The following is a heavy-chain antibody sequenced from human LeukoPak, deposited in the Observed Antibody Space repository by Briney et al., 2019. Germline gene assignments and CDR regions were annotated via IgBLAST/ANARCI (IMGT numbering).Heavy chain of an antibody. CDR2: VNPEDGET. CDR3: ASPSGQWLRVLFDY. D-gene: IGHD6-19*01. V-gene: IGHV1-69-2*01. Sequence: GASVKVSCKASDYTFTDYYMHWVQQAPGKGLEWMGRVNPEDGETIYAEKFQGRVTITTDTSTDTAYMELSSLRSEDTAVYYCASPSGQWLRVLFDYWGQGTLVTVSS. CDR1: DYTFTDYY. J-gene: IGHJ4*02.